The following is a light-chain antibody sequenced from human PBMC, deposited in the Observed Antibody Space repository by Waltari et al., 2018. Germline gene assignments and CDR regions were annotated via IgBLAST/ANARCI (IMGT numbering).Light chain of an antibody. CDR3: CSYAGSTFV. CDR1: SSNVGSYKL. V-gene: IGLV2-23*02. J-gene: IGLJ7*01. Sequence: QSALTQPASVSGSPGQSITISCSGSSSNVGSYKLVSWYQQNPGKAPKLMIYEVDKRASGLPGRLSGSKSDSTASLTISGLQAEDEAVYYCCSYAGSTFVFGGGTQLTVL. CDR2: EVD.